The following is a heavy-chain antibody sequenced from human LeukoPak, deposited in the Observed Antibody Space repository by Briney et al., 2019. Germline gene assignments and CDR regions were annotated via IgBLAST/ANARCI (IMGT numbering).Heavy chain of an antibody. J-gene: IGHJ5*02. V-gene: IGHV1-2*02. CDR3: ARTRTYRGSHYPNWFDP. CDR2: INPKSGGT. CDR1: GYTFTGYF. D-gene: IGHD1-26*01. Sequence: GASVKVSCKASGYTFTGYFIHWVRQAPGQGLEWMGWINPKSGGTYYAQKSQGRVTMTRDTSISTAYMELSSLRSEDTAVYYCARTRTYRGSHYPNWFDPWGQGTLVTVSS.